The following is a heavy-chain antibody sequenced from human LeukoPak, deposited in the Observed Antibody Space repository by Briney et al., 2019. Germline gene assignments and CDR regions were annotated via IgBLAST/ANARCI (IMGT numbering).Heavy chain of an antibody. V-gene: IGHV1-46*01. CDR3: ARDVYYYYYMDV. CDR2: ISPSGGST. CDR1: GYTFTSNY. J-gene: IGHJ6*03. Sequence: ASVKVSCKAFGYTFTSNYMHWVRQAPGQGPEWMGVISPSGGSTTYAQKFQGRVTMTRDTSISTAYMELSRLRSDDTAVYYCARDVYYYYYMDVWGKGTTVTVSS.